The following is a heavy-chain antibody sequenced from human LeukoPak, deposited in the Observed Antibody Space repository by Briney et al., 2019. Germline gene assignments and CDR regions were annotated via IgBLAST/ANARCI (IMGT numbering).Heavy chain of an antibody. CDR2: ISGSGGST. CDR1: GFTFSSYA. Sequence: PGGSLRLSCAASGFTFSSYAMSWVRQAPGRGLEWVSAISGSGGSTYYADSVKGRFTISRDNSKNTLYLQMNSLRAEDTAVYYCAKGGYYYYYGMDVWGQGTTVTVSS. J-gene: IGHJ6*02. V-gene: IGHV3-23*01. CDR3: AKGGYYYYYGMDV.